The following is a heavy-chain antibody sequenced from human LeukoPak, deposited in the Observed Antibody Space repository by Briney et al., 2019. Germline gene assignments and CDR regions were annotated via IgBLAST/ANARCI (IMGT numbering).Heavy chain of an antibody. CDR2: ISSSSSYI. CDR1: GFTFSSLG. D-gene: IGHD3-22*01. V-gene: IGHV3-21*01. Sequence: GGSLRLSCAASGFTFSSLGMNWVRQAPGKGLEWVSSISSSSSYIYYADSVKGRFTISRDNAKNSLYLQMNSLRAEDTAVYYCARDPVYYYDSSGYYSWGQGTLVTVSS. J-gene: IGHJ4*02. CDR3: ARDPVYYYDSSGYYS.